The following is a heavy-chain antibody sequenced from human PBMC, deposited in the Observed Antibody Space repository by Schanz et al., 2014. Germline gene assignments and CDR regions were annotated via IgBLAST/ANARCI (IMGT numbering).Heavy chain of an antibody. D-gene: IGHD6-13*01. J-gene: IGHJ4*02. V-gene: IGHV1-46*03. CDR1: GYTFTSYS. CDR2: IIPILGIA. CDR3: ARDGVDAAAGGNY. Sequence: QVQLVQSGAEVKKPGASVKVSCKASGYTFTSYSMHWVRQAPGQGLEWMGRIIPILGIANYAQKFQGRVTMTRDTSTSTVYMELSSLRSEDTAVYYCARDGVDAAAGGNYWGQGTLVTVSS.